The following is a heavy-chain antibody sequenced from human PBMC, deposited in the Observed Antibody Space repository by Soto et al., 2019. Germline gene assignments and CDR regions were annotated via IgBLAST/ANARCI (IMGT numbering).Heavy chain of an antibody. CDR2: ISFGGSST. CDR1: GFTFSSYG. D-gene: IGHD6-13*01. J-gene: IGHJ4*02. Sequence: PGGSLRLSCAASGFTFSSYGMHWVRQAPGKGLEWVSIISFGGSSTYYADSVKGRFTISRDNSKNTLYLQMNSLRAEDTAVYYCAKDIGSSSWYYFDSWGQGTLVTVS. V-gene: IGHV3-23*01. CDR3: AKDIGSSSWYYFDS.